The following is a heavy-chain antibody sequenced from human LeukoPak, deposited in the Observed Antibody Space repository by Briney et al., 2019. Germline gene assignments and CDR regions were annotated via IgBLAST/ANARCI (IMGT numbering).Heavy chain of an antibody. CDR3: ARDLPGTYEGGIDY. CDR1: GFIFSNYA. J-gene: IGHJ4*02. Sequence: GGSLRLSCAASGFIFSNYAMHWVRQAPGKGLESVSVISSNGGSTYYANSVKGRFTISRDNSKKTLYLQMGSLRAEDMAVYYCARDLPGTYEGGIDYWGQGTLVTVSS. D-gene: IGHD1-26*01. V-gene: IGHV3-64*01. CDR2: ISSNGGST.